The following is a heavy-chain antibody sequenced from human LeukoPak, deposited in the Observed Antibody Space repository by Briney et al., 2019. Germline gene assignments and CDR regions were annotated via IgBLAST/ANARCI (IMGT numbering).Heavy chain of an antibody. Sequence: GGSLRLSCAASGFTFSSYSMNWVRQAPGKGLEWVSSISSSSSYIYYADSVKGRFTIPRDNAKNSLYLQMNSLRAEDTAVYYCARDWEVVVAATPYWGQGTLVTVSS. V-gene: IGHV3-21*01. J-gene: IGHJ4*02. CDR1: GFTFSSYS. D-gene: IGHD2-15*01. CDR3: ARDWEVVVAATPY. CDR2: ISSSSSYI.